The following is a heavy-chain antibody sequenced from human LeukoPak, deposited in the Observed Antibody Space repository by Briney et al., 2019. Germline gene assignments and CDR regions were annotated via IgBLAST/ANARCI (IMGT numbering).Heavy chain of an antibody. CDR1: GGSISSSSYY. V-gene: IGHV4-39*01. Sequence: PSETLSLTCAVSGGSISSSSYYWGWIRQPPGKGLEWIGSIHYSGSTYYNPSLKSRVTISVDTPKNQFSLKLSSVTAADTAVYSCARRAGSGSTKVFDIWGQGTMVTVSS. CDR3: ARRAGSGSTKVFDI. D-gene: IGHD3-10*01. CDR2: IHYSGST. J-gene: IGHJ3*02.